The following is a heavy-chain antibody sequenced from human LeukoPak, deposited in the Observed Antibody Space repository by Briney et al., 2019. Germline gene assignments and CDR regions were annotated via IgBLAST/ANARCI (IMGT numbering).Heavy chain of an antibody. D-gene: IGHD4-17*01. V-gene: IGHV4-38-2*01. Sequence: SETLSLTCAVSGYSISSGYYWGWIRQPPGKGLEWIGSIYHSGSTYYNPSLKSRVTISVDTSKNQFSLKLSSVTAADTAVYYCARSDGDYDSNWFDPWGQGTLVTVSS. CDR1: GYSISSGYY. CDR2: IYHSGST. CDR3: ARSDGDYDSNWFDP. J-gene: IGHJ5*02.